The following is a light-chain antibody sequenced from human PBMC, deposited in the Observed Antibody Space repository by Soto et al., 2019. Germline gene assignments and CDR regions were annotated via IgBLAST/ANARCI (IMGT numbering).Light chain of an antibody. CDR3: QHNGGSPGYT. CDR1: QSVTTGY. CDR2: AAS. J-gene: IGKJ2*01. V-gene: IGKV3-20*01. Sequence: EIVLTQSPGTLSLSPGERATLSCRASQSVTTGYLAWYQHKPGQAPRLLIHAASSRANGIPDRFSGSGSGTDVTLTISRVEPEDFAVYYCQHNGGSPGYTFGQGNKLEI.